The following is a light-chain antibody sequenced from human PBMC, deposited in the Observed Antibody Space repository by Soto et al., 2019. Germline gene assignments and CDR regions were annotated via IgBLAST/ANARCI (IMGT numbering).Light chain of an antibody. CDR1: SSDVGAYNY. V-gene: IGLV2-8*01. CDR2: EVS. CDR3: SSYAGRNIVV. Sequence: QSALTQPPSASGSPGQSVTISCTGTSSDVGAYNYVSWYQQHPGKAPKLMIYEVSKRPSGVPDRFSGSKSGITASLTVSGLQAEDEADYYCSSYAGRNIVVFGGGTKVTVL. J-gene: IGLJ2*01.